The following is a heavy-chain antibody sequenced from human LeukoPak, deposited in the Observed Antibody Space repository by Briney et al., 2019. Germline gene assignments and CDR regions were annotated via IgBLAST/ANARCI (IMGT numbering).Heavy chain of an antibody. CDR3: VVGGSPGY. V-gene: IGHV3-74*01. CDR2: ISTDGYTT. D-gene: IGHD2-15*01. J-gene: IGHJ4*02. CDR1: GLAFSAYK. Sequence: GGSLRLSCAASGLAFSAYKMHWVRQAPRKGLVWVSRISTDGYTTDYADFVQGRFTASRDNTKNTWSLEMDSLRAEDTAVYYCVVGGSPGYWGQGTLVTVSS.